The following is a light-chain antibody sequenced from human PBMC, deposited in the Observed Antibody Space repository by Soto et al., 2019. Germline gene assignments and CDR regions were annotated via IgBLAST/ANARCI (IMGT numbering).Light chain of an antibody. Sequence: QSALTQPASVSGSPGQSITISCTGTSSDVGGYNFVSWYQQHPGKAPKLIIYQVISRPSGVSNRFSGSKSGSTASLTISGLQAEDEADYYCGSYTSNTYLFGTGTKLTVL. V-gene: IGLV2-14*01. CDR1: SSDVGGYNF. CDR3: GSYTSNTYL. J-gene: IGLJ1*01. CDR2: QVI.